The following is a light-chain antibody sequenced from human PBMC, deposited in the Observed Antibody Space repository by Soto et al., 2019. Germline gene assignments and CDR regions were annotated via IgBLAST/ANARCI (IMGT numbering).Light chain of an antibody. V-gene: IGLV1-47*01. CDR1: SSNIGSNY. CDR2: RAD. CDR3: AAWDDNLSGLV. J-gene: IGLJ2*01. Sequence: QSVLTQPPSASGTPGQTVTISCSGGSSNIGSNYVYWYHQPPGAAPRLLMYRADQRPSGVPDRFSGSKSGTSASLAISGLRSEDEADYYCAAWDDNLSGLVFGGGTQLTVL.